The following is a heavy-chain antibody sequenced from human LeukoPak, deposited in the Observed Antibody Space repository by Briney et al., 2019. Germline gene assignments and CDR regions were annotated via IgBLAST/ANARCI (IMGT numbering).Heavy chain of an antibody. CDR1: GFTFSEYG. CDR3: AKASGGSGWYDAFDI. J-gene: IGHJ3*02. Sequence: GGSLRLSCAASGFTFSEYGMSWVRQAPGKGLEWVSAISGSGGSTYYADSVKGRFTISRDNSKNTLYLQMNSLRAEDTAVYYCAKASGGSGWYDAFDIWGQGTMVTVSS. CDR2: ISGSGGST. V-gene: IGHV3-23*01. D-gene: IGHD6-19*01.